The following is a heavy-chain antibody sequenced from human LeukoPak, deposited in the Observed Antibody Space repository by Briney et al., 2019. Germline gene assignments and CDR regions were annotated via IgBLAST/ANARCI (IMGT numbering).Heavy chain of an antibody. D-gene: IGHD3-10*01. V-gene: IGHV5-51*01. J-gene: IGHJ5*02. Sequence: GESLKISCKGSGYNFTIYWIAWVRQMPGKGLEWMGIIYPGDSDTRYSPSFQGQVTISADKSISTAYLQWSSLKASDTAMYYCARHRSIAMIRGVSNNWFDPWGQGTLVTVSS. CDR3: ARHRSIAMIRGVSNNWFDP. CDR1: GYNFTIYW. CDR2: IYPGDSDT.